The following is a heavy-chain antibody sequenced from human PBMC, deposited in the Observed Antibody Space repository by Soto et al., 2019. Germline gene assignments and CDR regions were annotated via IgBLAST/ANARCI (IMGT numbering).Heavy chain of an antibody. V-gene: IGHV4-38-2*02. CDR2: VFHSGTT. J-gene: IGHJ4*02. CDR3: VRDFGDLHDFWSGSDY. CDR1: GYSINSGYY. Sequence: ETPSPTCAVCGYSINSGYYWAWIRQSPGTGLEWIGSVFHSGTTYSTPSLKTRLTISVDTSKNEFSLDLNAVTAADTAVYYCVRDFGDLHDFWSGSDYWGQGIPVTVSS. D-gene: IGHD3-3*01.